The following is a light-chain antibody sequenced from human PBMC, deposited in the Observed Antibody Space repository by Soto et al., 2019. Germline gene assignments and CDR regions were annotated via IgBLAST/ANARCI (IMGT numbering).Light chain of an antibody. J-gene: IGLJ3*02. CDR1: SGHSTYS. Sequence: QTVVTQSSSASASLGSSVKLTCTLSSGHSTYSIAWHQQQPGKAPRYLMKLEGSGSYNKGSGVPDRFSGSSSGADRYLTIPNLQFEDEADYYCETWDSNTRVFGGGTKLTVL. CDR2: LEGSGSY. CDR3: ETWDSNTRV. V-gene: IGLV4-60*02.